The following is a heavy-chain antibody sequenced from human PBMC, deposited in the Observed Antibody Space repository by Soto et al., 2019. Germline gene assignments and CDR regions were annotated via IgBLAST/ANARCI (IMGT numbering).Heavy chain of an antibody. D-gene: IGHD2-21*01. J-gene: IGHJ6*02. CDR3: TRMLIIVTDYNYGLDV. CDR2: IYHGGRT. V-gene: IGHV4-4*02. CDR1: GGSVSSGAW. Sequence: QVQLQESGPELVKPSGTLSLTCAVSGGSVSSGAWWTWVRQSPGKGLEWIGDIYHGGRTNYNPSLQSRVAISLDKSKNQYSLKLSSVTAADTAMYYCTRMLIIVTDYNYGLDVWGRGTTVTVSS.